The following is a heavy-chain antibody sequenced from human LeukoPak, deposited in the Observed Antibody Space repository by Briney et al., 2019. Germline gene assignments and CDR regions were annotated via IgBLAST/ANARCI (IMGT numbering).Heavy chain of an antibody. CDR1: GFTFSSYA. D-gene: IGHD6-19*01. J-gene: IGHJ4*02. Sequence: HSGGSLRLSCAASGFTFSSYAMHWVRQAPGKGLEWVAVISYDGSNKYYADSVKGQFTISRDNSKNTLYLQMNSLRAEDTAVYYCARELGSSGGSFDYWGQGTLVTVSS. CDR2: ISYDGSNK. V-gene: IGHV3-30-3*01. CDR3: ARELGSSGGSFDY.